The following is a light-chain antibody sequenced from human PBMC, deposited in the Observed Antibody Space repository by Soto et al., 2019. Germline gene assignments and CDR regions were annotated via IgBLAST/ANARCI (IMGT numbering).Light chain of an antibody. CDR2: DAS. J-gene: IGKJ1*01. V-gene: IGKV3-11*01. CDR3: QQRSNWQRT. Sequence: EIVLTQSPATLSLSPGERATLSCRASQSVSSYLAWFQQKPGQAPRLLIYDASNRATGIPARFSGSGSGTDFTLTISSLEPEDFAVYYCQQRSNWQRTFGQGTKVETK. CDR1: QSVSSY.